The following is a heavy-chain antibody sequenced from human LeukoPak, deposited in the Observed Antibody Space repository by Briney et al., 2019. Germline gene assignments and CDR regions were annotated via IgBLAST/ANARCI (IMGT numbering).Heavy chain of an antibody. J-gene: IGHJ5*02. V-gene: IGHV1-2*02. D-gene: IGHD5-12*01. CDR3: ARVATTTNWFDP. CDR1: GYTFTGYY. Sequence: ASVKVSCKASGYTFTGYYMHWVRQAPGQGLEWMGWINPNSDGTNYAQKFQGRVTVTRDTSISTAYMELSRLRSDDTAVYYCARVATTTNWFDPWGQGTLVTVSS. CDR2: INPNSDGT.